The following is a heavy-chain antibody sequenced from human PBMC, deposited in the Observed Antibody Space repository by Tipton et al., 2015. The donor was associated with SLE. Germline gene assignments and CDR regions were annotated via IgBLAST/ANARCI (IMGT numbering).Heavy chain of an antibody. CDR2: IYYSGST. V-gene: IGHV4-30-4*01. CDR1: GGSISSGDYY. D-gene: IGHD7-27*01. J-gene: IGHJ4*02. CDR3: ARDPNWGSFGY. Sequence: LRLSCTVSGGSISSGDYYWSWIRQPPGKGLEWIGYIYYSGSTYYNPSLKSRVTISVDTSKNQFSLKLSSVTAADTAVYYCARDPNWGSFGYWGQGTLVTVSS.